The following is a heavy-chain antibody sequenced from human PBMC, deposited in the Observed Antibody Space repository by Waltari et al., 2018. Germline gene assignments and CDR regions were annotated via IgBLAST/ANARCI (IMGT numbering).Heavy chain of an antibody. D-gene: IGHD2-2*01. CDR2: ISGRGDDT. Sequence: EVEVFESGGGLVQPGGSLRLSWGDSGLPFSTSAMTWVRQAPGKGLEWVSFISGRGDDTEYAGSVKGRFTISRDNSESTLYLQMNSLRPEDTAVYYCATDVRHAYYFHYWGQGTLVTVSS. J-gene: IGHJ4*02. V-gene: IGHV3-23*01. CDR1: GLPFSTSA. CDR3: ATDVRHAYYFHY.